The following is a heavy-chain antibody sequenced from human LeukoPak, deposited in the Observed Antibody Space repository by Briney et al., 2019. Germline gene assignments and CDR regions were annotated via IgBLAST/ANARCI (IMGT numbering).Heavy chain of an antibody. V-gene: IGHV3-30-3*01. CDR2: ISYDGSNK. Sequence: GGSLRFSCAASGFTFSSYAMHWVRQAPGKGLEWVAVISYDGSNKYYADSVKGRFTISRDNSKNTLYLQMNSLRAEDTAVYYCARDPLVRGVSFDYWGQGTLVTVSS. J-gene: IGHJ4*02. D-gene: IGHD3-10*01. CDR1: GFTFSSYA. CDR3: ARDPLVRGVSFDY.